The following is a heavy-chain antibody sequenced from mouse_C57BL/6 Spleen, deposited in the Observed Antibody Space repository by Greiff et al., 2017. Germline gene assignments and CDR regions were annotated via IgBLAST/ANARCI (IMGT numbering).Heavy chain of an antibody. CDR1: GFTFSDYG. CDR2: ISSGSSTI. J-gene: IGHJ2*01. CDR3: AMSFYYYGSSGFYYFDY. Sequence: EVQVVESGGGLVKPGGSLKLSCAASGFTFSDYGMHWVRQAPEKGLEWVAYISSGSSTIYYADTVKGRFPISRDNAKNTLFLQMTSLRSEDTAMYYCAMSFYYYGSSGFYYFDYWGQGTTLTVSS. D-gene: IGHD1-1*01. V-gene: IGHV5-17*01.